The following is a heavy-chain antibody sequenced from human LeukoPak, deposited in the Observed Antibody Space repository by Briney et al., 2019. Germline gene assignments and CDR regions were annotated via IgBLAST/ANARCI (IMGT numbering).Heavy chain of an antibody. V-gene: IGHV4-59*01. Sequence: SETLSLTCTVSGGSISSYYWSWIRQPPGKGLEWIGYIYYSGSTNYNPSLKSRVTIPVDTSKNQFYLKLSSVTAADTAVYYCAREVSPDAFDIWGQGTMVTVSS. J-gene: IGHJ3*02. CDR1: GGSISSYY. CDR3: AREVSPDAFDI. CDR2: IYYSGST.